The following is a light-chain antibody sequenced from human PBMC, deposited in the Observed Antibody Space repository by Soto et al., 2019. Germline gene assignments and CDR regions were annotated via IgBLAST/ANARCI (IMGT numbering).Light chain of an antibody. Sequence: EIVLTQSPGTLSLSPGERATLSCRASQSVSSTYLIWYQQKPGQAPRLLIYGVSTRATGIPARFSGSGSGTKFTLTITSLQSEDFAVYYCHYYDKWPPGTFGQGTKVDIK. V-gene: IGKV3-15*01. J-gene: IGKJ1*01. CDR3: HYYDKWPPGT. CDR2: GVS. CDR1: QSVSSTY.